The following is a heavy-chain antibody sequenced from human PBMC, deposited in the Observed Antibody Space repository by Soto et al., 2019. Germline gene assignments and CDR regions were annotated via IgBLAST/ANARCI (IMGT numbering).Heavy chain of an antibody. V-gene: IGHV3-64*01. CDR1: GFTLSGYA. CDR3: ARRARPDFYYMDV. Sequence: EVQLAESGGGLAQPGGSLRLSCAASGFTLSGYAMDWVRQAPGKGLEYVSGISSNGVGTYYANSVQGRFTIPRDNSKNTVYLQMGSLRPDDMAVYYCARRARPDFYYMDVWGKGTTVTVSS. J-gene: IGHJ6*03. CDR2: ISSNGVGT. D-gene: IGHD6-6*01.